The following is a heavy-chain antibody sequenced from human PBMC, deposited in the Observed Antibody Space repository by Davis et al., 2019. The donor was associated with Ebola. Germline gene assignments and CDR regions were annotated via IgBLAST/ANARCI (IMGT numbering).Heavy chain of an antibody. CDR3: ARDTYGGLLFDY. CDR1: GFTVSSNY. CDR2: IYSGGST. D-gene: IGHD2-8*01. V-gene: IGHV3-53*01. Sequence: GESLKISCAASGFTVSSNYMSWVRQAPGKGLEWVSVIYSGGSTYYADSVKGRFTISRDNSKNTLYLQMNSLRVEDTAVYYCARDTYGGLLFDYWGQGTLVTVSS. J-gene: IGHJ4*02.